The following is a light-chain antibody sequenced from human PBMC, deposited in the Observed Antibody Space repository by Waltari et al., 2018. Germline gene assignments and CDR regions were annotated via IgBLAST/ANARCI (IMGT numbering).Light chain of an antibody. CDR1: DSDVCAYHF. V-gene: IGLV2-14*01. J-gene: IGLJ1*01. Sequence: QSALTQPASVSGSPGHSLTISCPGTDSDVCAYHFVSWYQQHPGKAPHLTIYEDSNRPSWISNRFSASKSGNTASLTISGLQAEDEADYYCSSYTTSSAPGVFGTGTRVTV. CDR2: EDS. CDR3: SSYTTSSAPGV.